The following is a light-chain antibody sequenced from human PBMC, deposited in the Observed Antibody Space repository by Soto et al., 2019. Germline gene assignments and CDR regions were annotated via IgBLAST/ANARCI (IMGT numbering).Light chain of an antibody. V-gene: IGLV1-40*01. CDR1: SSNIGAGYD. Sequence: QSVLTQPPSVSGAPGQRVTISCTGSSSNIGAGYDVHWYQQLPGTAPKLLIYGNSNRPSGVPDRFSGSKSGTSASLAITGLQAEDEADYYCQSYASSLNGVVFVEGTKLTVL. CDR3: QSYASSLNGVV. CDR2: GNS. J-gene: IGLJ2*01.